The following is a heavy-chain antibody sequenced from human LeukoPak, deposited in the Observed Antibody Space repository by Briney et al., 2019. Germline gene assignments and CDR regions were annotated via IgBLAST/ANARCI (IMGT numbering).Heavy chain of an antibody. D-gene: IGHD6-13*01. CDR2: ISYDGSNK. CDR3: AREDPSRAAAHFDY. V-gene: IGHV3-30-3*01. Sequence: GGSPRLSCAASGFTFSSYAMHWVRQAPGKGLEWVAVISYDGSNKYYADSVKGRFTISRDNSKNTLYLQMNSLRAEDTAVYYCAREDPSRAAAHFDYWGQGTLVTVSS. J-gene: IGHJ4*02. CDR1: GFTFSSYA.